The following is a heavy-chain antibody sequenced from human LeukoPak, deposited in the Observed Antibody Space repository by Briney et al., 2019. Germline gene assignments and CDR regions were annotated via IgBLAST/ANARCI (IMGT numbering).Heavy chain of an antibody. CDR2: ISAYNGNT. V-gene: IGHV1-18*01. Sequence: ASVKHSCKASGYTFTSYGISWVRQAPGQGLEWMGWISAYNGNTNYAQKLQGRVTMTTDTSTSTAYMELRSLRSDDTAVYYCARGGIGRGVVVPAAITYWGQGTLVTVSS. CDR3: ARGGIGRGVVVPAAITY. D-gene: IGHD2-2*01. J-gene: IGHJ4*02. CDR1: GYTFTSYG.